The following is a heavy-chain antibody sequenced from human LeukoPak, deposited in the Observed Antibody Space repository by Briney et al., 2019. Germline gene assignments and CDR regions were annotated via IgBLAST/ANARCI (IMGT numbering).Heavy chain of an antibody. Sequence: PGGSLRLSCAASGFTFSTYWMSWVRQAPGKGLEWVSSISSSSSYIYYADSVKGRFTISRDNAKNSLYLQMDSLRAEDTAVYYCARSSPHCSSTSCYNDAFDIWGQGTMVTVSS. V-gene: IGHV3-21*01. J-gene: IGHJ3*02. D-gene: IGHD2-2*02. CDR2: ISSSSSYI. CDR3: ARSSPHCSSTSCYNDAFDI. CDR1: GFTFSTYW.